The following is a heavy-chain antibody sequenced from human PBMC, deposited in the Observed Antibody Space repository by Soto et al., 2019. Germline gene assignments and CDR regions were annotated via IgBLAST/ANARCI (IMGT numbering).Heavy chain of an antibody. CDR1: GYTLTELS. V-gene: IGHV1-24*01. CDR3: GRDQYGGYGPVDY. J-gene: IGHJ4*02. CDR2: FDPEDGET. D-gene: IGHD5-12*01. Sequence: ASVKVSCKVSGYTLTELSMHWVRQAPGKGLEWMGGFDPEDGETIYAQKFQGRVTMTEDTSTDTAYMELRSLRSDDTAVYYCGRDQYGGYGPVDYWGQGTLVTVSS.